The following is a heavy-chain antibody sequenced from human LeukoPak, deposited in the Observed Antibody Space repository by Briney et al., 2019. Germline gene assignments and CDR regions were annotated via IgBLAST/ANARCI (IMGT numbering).Heavy chain of an antibody. CDR1: GYTFTGYY. CDR3: ARSIVGAMPIDY. J-gene: IGHJ4*02. V-gene: IGHV1-2*02. Sequence: GASVKVSCKASGYTFTGYYIHWVRQAPGQGLEWMGWINPNSGGTHSAQRFQGRVTMTRGTSISTAYMELSRLRSDDTAVYYCARSIVGAMPIDYWGQGTLVTVSS. D-gene: IGHD1-26*01. CDR2: INPNSGGT.